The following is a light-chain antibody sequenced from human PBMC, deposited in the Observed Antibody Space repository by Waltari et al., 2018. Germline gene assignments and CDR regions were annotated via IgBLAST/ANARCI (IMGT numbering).Light chain of an antibody. CDR3: AVCDENPV. CDR1: TSNIGSNF. J-gene: IGLJ2*01. V-gene: IGLV1-47*01. CDR2: RDN. Sequence: QSMLTQPPSASGTPGQRVTISCSGSTSNIGSNFVCWYQQFPGTAPKLLIYRDNQRPSGVPDRFSASKSGASASLAISWLRSEDEAGYSCAVCDENPVFGGGTKLTVL.